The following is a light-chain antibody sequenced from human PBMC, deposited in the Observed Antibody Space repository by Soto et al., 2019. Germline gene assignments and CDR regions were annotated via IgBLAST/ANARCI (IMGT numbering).Light chain of an antibody. V-gene: IGKV3-15*01. J-gene: IGKJ4*01. Sequence: EIVMKQSPATLSVSPVERATLSCRASQSVSSNLAWYQQKPGQAPRLLIYGASTRATGIPARFSGSGSGTEFTLTISSLQSEDFAVYYCQQYTTGLPLTFGGGTKVDI. CDR2: GAS. CDR3: QQYTTGLPLT. CDR1: QSVSSN.